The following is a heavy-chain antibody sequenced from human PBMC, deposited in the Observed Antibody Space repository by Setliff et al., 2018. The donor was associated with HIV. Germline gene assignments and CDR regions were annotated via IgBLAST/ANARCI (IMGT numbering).Heavy chain of an antibody. J-gene: IGHJ4*02. V-gene: IGHV3-74*01. CDR3: LRGIVGASVFNY. CDR2: ISPDGSVI. CDR1: GFTFGSQW. D-gene: IGHD1-26*01. Sequence: PGGSLRLSCAASGFTFGSQWMHWVRQAPGKGLVWVSRISPDGSVINYAGSVKGRFTISRDNAKNTLYLQMNGLRAEDTAVYYCLRGIVGASVFNYWGQGTQVTVSS.